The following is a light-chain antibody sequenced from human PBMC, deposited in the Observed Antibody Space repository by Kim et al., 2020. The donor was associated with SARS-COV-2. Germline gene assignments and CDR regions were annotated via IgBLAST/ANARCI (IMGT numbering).Light chain of an antibody. V-gene: IGLV3-1*01. CDR2: QHN. CDR3: QAWDSSTVV. Sequence: VSPGQTASITCSGDKLGDKYACWYQQKPGQSPVLVIYQHNKRPSGIPERFSGSNSGNTATLTISGTQAMDEADYYCQAWDSSTVVFAGGTKLTVL. J-gene: IGLJ2*01. CDR1: KLGDKY.